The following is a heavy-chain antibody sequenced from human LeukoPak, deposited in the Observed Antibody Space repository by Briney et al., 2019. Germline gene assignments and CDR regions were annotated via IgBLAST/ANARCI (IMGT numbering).Heavy chain of an antibody. CDR2: IIPILGIP. V-gene: IGHV1-69*04. Sequence: AASVKVSCKASGGTFSSYGITWVRQAPGQGLGWMGRIIPILGIPNYAQKFQGRVTITADKSTGTAYMELRSLRSEDTALYYCASENGDYNAFDIWGHGTMVTVSS. CDR1: GGTFSSYG. CDR3: ASENGDYNAFDI. D-gene: IGHD4-17*01. J-gene: IGHJ3*02.